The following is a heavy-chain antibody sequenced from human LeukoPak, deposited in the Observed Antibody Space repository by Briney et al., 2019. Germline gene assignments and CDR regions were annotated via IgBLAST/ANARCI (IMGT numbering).Heavy chain of an antibody. Sequence: GGSLRLSCGASGFTFSSYWMHWVRQAPGKGLVWVSRINRDGSNTNYADSVKGRFTISRDNAESSLYLQMYSLRAEDTAVYYCARDQGSYGFWSGYYYYWGQGTLVTVSS. D-gene: IGHD3-3*01. CDR2: INRDGSNT. J-gene: IGHJ4*02. V-gene: IGHV3-74*01. CDR3: ARDQGSYGFWSGYYYY. CDR1: GFTFSSYW.